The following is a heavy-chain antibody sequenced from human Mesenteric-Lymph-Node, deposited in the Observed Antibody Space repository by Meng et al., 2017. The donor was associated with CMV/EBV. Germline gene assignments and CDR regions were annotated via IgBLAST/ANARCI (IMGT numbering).Heavy chain of an antibody. V-gene: IGHV1-2*02. J-gene: IGHJ4*02. Sequence: ASVKVSCKASGYTFTGYYMHWVRQAPGQGLEWMGWINPNSGGTNYAQKFQGRVTMTTDTATSTAYMNLRSLRSDDTAVYYCARVLGGYSYGYNDWGQGTLVTVSS. CDR3: ARVLGGYSYGYND. CDR2: INPNSGGT. CDR1: GYTFTGYY. D-gene: IGHD5-18*01.